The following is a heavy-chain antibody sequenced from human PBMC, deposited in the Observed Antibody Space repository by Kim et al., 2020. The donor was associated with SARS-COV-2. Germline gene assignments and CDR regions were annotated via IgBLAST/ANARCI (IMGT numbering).Heavy chain of an antibody. V-gene: IGHV3-15*01. CDR2: IKSKTDGGTA. CDR3: TTVSMR. J-gene: IGHJ4*02. Sequence: GGSLRLSCAVSGIPFSDAWFNWVRQSPGKGLEWVGRIKSKTDGGTADLAAPVKGRFAISRDDSKNTLYLVMYDVKTDDSAMYYCTTVSMRWGQGTLVTVSS. CDR1: GIPFSDAW. D-gene: IGHD2-2*01.